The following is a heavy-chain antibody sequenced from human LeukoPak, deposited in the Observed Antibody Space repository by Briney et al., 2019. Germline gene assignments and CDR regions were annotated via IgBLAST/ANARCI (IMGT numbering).Heavy chain of an antibody. D-gene: IGHD2-2*01. CDR1: GGSFSGYY. CDR3: ARYSRPAATLDY. V-gene: IGHV4-34*01. CDR2: INHSGST. J-gene: IGHJ4*02. Sequence: LETLSLTCAVYGGSFSGYYWSWIRQPPGKGLEWIGEINHSGSTNYNPSLKSRVTISVDTSKNQFSLKLSSVTAADTAVYYCARYSRPAATLDYWGQGTLVTVSS.